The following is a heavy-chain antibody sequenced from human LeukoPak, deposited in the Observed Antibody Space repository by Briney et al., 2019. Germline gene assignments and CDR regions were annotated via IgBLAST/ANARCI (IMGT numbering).Heavy chain of an antibody. V-gene: IGHV2-5*01. J-gene: IGHJ5*02. Sequence: SGPTLVNPTQTLTLTCTFSGFSLSTSGVGVGWIRQPPGKALEWLALIYWNDDKRYSPSLKSRLTITKDTSKNQVVLTMTNMDPVDTATYYCAHRPGAVSGYQLLYSLHNWFDPWGQGTLVTVSS. CDR3: AHRPGAVSGYQLLYSLHNWFDP. D-gene: IGHD2-2*02. CDR2: IYWNDDK. CDR1: GFSLSTSGVG.